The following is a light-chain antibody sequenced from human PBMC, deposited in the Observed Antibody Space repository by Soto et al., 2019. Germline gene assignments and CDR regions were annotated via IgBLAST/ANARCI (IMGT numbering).Light chain of an antibody. V-gene: IGKV1-27*01. Sequence: DIQMTQSPSSLSGSVGDRVAMTCRASQGISNYLAWYQQKPGKVPKLLIYAASTLQSGIPSRFSGSGSGTDFTLTISSLQPEDVATYYCQKYNSAPRTFGQGTKVDIK. CDR2: AAS. CDR3: QKYNSAPRT. J-gene: IGKJ1*01. CDR1: QGISNY.